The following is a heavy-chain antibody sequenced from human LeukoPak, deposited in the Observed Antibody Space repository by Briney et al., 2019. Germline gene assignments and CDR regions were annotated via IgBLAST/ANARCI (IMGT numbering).Heavy chain of an antibody. D-gene: IGHD6-6*01. CDR1: GYDFTNYG. CDR2: ISLYNGNT. V-gene: IGHV1-18*01. J-gene: IGHJ4*02. CDR3: ARGGPFFSSSSSKEYYFDY. Sequence: ASVKVSCKASGYDFTNYGITWVRQAPGQGLEWMGWISLYNGNTDYKLQGRVTMTTDTSTSTAYMELRSLRSDDTAVYYCARGGPFFSSSSSKEYYFDYWGQGTLVTVSS.